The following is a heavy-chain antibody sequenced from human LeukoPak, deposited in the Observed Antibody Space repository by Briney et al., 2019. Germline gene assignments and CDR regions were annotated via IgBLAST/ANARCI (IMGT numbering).Heavy chain of an antibody. D-gene: IGHD3-10*01. V-gene: IGHV4-30-4*08. Sequence: SSETLSLTCTVSGGSISSYYWSWIRQPPGKGLEWIGYIYYNGSIYYNPSLKSRVTISVDTSKNQFSLKLSSVTAADTAVYYCARGPLLWFGELSPAGPVDYWGQGTLVTVSS. CDR2: IYYNGSI. CDR3: ARGPLLWFGELSPAGPVDY. J-gene: IGHJ4*02. CDR1: GGSISSYY.